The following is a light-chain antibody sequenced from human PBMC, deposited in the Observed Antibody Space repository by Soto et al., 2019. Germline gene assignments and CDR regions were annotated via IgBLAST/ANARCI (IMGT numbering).Light chain of an antibody. CDR2: DAS. CDR3: QQYGSSPPWA. V-gene: IGKV3-20*01. CDR1: QSVSSSY. J-gene: IGKJ1*01. Sequence: EIVLTQSPGTLSLSPGERATLSCRASQSVSSSYLAWYQQKTGQAPRLLIYDASSRATGIPDRFSGSGSGTDFTLTISRLEPEDFAVYYCQQYGSSPPWAFGQGTKVEIK.